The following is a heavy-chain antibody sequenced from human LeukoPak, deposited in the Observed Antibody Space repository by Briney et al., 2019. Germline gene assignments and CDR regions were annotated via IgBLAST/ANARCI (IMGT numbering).Heavy chain of an antibody. CDR2: IKSKTDGGTI. CDR3: TTDLSELDDSGYYAKYFHH. CDR1: GFTFSKVW. D-gene: IGHD3-22*01. Sequence: GGSLRLSCAASGFTFSKVWMSWVRQAPGKGLEWVGRIKSKTDGGTIDYAAPVKGRFTISRDDSKDTLFLQMNSLKTEDTGVYYCTTDLSELDDSGYYAKYFHHWGQGTLVSVSS. J-gene: IGHJ1*01. V-gene: IGHV3-15*01.